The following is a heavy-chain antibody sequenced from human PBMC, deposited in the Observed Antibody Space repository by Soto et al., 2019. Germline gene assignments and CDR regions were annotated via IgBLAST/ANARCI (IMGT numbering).Heavy chain of an antibody. Sequence: ASVKVSCKASGYTFTRYVISWVRQAPGQGPEWMGWISSYNGDTNYAQKLQGRVTMTTDTSTSTAYMELRSLRSDDTAVYYCARGIPHYGWGSNNWFDPWGQGTLVPVSS. J-gene: IGHJ5*02. D-gene: IGHD3-10*01. CDR2: ISSYNGDT. CDR3: ARGIPHYGWGSNNWFDP. V-gene: IGHV1-18*01. CDR1: GYTFTRYV.